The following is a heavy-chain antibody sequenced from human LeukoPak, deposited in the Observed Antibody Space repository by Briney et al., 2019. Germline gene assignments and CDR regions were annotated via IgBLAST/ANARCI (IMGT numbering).Heavy chain of an antibody. J-gene: IGHJ4*02. V-gene: IGHV4-59*01. CDR3: ARTLGRDGYNFDY. CDR2: IYYSGST. CDR1: GGSISSYY. Sequence: SETLSLTCTVSGGSISSYYWSWIRQPPGKGLEWIGYIYYSGSTNYNPSLKSRVTISVDTSKNQFSLKLSSVTAADTAVYYCARTLGRDGYNFDYWGQGTLVTVSS. D-gene: IGHD5-24*01.